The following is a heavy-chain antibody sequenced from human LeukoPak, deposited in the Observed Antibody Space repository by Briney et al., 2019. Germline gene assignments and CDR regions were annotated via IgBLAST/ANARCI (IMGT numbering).Heavy chain of an antibody. CDR3: ARVPSGEYFDL. V-gene: IGHV3-72*01. CDR1: GFTLSDHY. J-gene: IGHJ2*01. CDR2: TRNKANGYTT. Sequence: GGSLKLSCAASGFTLSDHYMDWVRQAPGRGLEWVGRTRNKANGYTTEYAASVRGRFTISRDESKNSLYLQMNSLKTEDTAVYFCARVPSGEYFDLWGRGTLVTVSS.